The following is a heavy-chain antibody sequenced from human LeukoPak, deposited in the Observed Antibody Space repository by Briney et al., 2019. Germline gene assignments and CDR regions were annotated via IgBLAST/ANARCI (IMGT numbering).Heavy chain of an antibody. CDR1: GFTFSSYG. V-gene: IGHV3-30*03. CDR3: ASQRVSSSWYLSDY. Sequence: PGGSLRLSCAASGFTFSSYGMHWVRQAPGKGLEWVAVISYDGSNKYYADSVKGRFTISRDNSKNTLYLQMNSLRAEDTAVYYCASQRVSSSWYLSDYWGQGTLVTVSS. CDR2: ISYDGSNK. J-gene: IGHJ4*02. D-gene: IGHD6-13*01.